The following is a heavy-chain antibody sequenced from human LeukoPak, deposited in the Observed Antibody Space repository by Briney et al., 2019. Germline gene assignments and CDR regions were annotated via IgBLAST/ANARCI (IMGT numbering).Heavy chain of an antibody. CDR3: TRDQIRGVIIRDY. V-gene: IGHV3-23*01. Sequence: PGGSLRLSCVASGFIFSKYAMTWVRQAPGKGLECVSGIGGGGDSIYYADSVKGRFTISRDNSKNTLYLQLSSLSVEDTAIYYCTRDQIRGVIIRDYWGQGTLVTVSS. J-gene: IGHJ4*02. D-gene: IGHD3-10*01. CDR2: IGGGGDSI. CDR1: GFIFSKYA.